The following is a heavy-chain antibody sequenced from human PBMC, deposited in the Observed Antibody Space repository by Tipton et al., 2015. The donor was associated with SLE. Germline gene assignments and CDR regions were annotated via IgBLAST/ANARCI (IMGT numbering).Heavy chain of an antibody. CDR1: GGSFSGYY. Sequence: TLSLTCAVYGGSFSGYYWSWIRQPPGKGLEWIGEINHSGSTNYNPFLKSRVTIPVDTSKNQFSLKLSSVTAADTAVYYCATGVSPFDYWGQGTLVTVSS. J-gene: IGHJ4*02. D-gene: IGHD7-27*01. CDR3: ATGVSPFDY. CDR2: INHSGST. V-gene: IGHV4-34*01.